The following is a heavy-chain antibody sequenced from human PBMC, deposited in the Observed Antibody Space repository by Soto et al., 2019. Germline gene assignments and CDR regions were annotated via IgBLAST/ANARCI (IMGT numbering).Heavy chain of an antibody. CDR3: TRGPHSILRYIDG. V-gene: IGHV3-21*01. CDR2: ISSSGSYI. Sequence: EVQLVESGGGLVKPGGSLRLSCAASGFTFSTYTMKWVRQAPGKGLEWVSSISSSGSYIYYADSVKGRFTISRDNAKNCLYVQMNSLRAEDTAIYYCTRGPHSILRYIDGWGKGTTVIVSS. J-gene: IGHJ6*03. CDR1: GFTFSTYT.